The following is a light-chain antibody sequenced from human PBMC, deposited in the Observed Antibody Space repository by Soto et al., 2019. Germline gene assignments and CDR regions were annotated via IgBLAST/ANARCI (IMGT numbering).Light chain of an antibody. CDR2: DVS. V-gene: IGLV2-11*01. CDR1: SSDVGTYNY. CDR3: CSYAGGYTHAV. Sequence: QSVPTQPRSVSGPPGQSVSISCSGTSSDVGTYNYVSWYQQHPGKAPKLMIYDVSKRPSGVPDRFSGSKSGNTASLTISGLQAEDEADYYCCSYAGGYTHAVFGGGTKLTVL. J-gene: IGLJ2*01.